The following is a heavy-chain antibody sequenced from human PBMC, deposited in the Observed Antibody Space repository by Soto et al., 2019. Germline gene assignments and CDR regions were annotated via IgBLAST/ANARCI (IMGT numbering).Heavy chain of an antibody. J-gene: IGHJ6*02. CDR3: AKDCCENFCSSNRWSGGMDV. CDR1: GFTFSSYA. Sequence: EGSLRLSCAASGFTFSSYAMSSVRQAPGKGLEWVSGISVSGGSTYYADSVKGRFTISRDNSKNTLYLQMNSLRAEDTAVYYCAKDCCENFCSSNRWSGGMDVCGQGYTVTVS. D-gene: IGHD2-2*01. CDR2: ISVSGGST. V-gene: IGHV3-23*01.